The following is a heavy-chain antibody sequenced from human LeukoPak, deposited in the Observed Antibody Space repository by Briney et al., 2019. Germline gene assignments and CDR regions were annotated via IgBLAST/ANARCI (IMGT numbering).Heavy chain of an antibody. CDR2: ISGSGGST. CDR1: GFTFSSYA. J-gene: IGHJ3*02. V-gene: IGHV3-23*01. CDR3: AVDFWSGYYYDAFDI. D-gene: IGHD3-3*01. Sequence: PGGSLRLSCAASGFTFSSYAMSWVRQAPGKGLEWVSAISGSGGSTYYADSVKGRFTISRDNSKNTLYLQMSSLRAEDTAVYYCAVDFWSGYYYDAFDIWGQGTMVTVSS.